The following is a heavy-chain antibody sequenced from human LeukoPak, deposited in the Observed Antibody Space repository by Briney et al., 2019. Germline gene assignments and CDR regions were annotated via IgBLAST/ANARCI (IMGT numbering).Heavy chain of an antibody. Sequence: SETLSLTCTVSGGSISSYYWSWIRQPPGKGLEWIGYIYYSGSTNYNPSLKSRVTISVDTSKNQFSLKLSSVTAADTAVYYCARGGIAAAGKGGFDYWGQGTLVTVSS. D-gene: IGHD6-13*01. CDR1: GGSISSYY. CDR3: ARGGIAAAGKGGFDY. V-gene: IGHV4-59*01. CDR2: IYYSGST. J-gene: IGHJ4*02.